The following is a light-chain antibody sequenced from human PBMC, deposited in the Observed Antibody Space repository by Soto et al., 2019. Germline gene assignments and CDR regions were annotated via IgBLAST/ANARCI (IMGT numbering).Light chain of an antibody. J-gene: IGKJ1*01. CDR2: VAS. Sequence: EIVLTQSPGTLSLSPGERAILSCRASQSVTGTCLAWYQQKPGQAPRLLIYVASSRATGIPDRFSGSGSGTDFTLTISRLEPEDFAVYYCQQYGSSPWTSGQGTKVEIK. V-gene: IGKV3-20*01. CDR3: QQYGSSPWT. CDR1: QSVTGTC.